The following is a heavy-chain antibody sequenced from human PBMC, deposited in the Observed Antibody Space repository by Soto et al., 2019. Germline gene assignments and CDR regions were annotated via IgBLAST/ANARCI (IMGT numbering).Heavy chain of an antibody. CDR2: ISAYNGNT. V-gene: IGHV1-18*04. CDR1: GYTFTSYG. J-gene: IGHJ5*02. D-gene: IGHD3-10*01. CDR3: ARDPLHRYYYGSGTHFDP. Sequence: ASLKGSCKASGYTFTSYGISWVRQAPGQGLEWMGWISAYNGNTNYAQKLQGRVTMTTDTSTSTAYMELRSLRSDDAAVYYCARDPLHRYYYGSGTHFDPWGQGTLVTVSS.